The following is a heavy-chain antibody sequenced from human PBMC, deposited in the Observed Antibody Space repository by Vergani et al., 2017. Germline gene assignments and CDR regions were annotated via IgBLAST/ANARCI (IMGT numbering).Heavy chain of an antibody. Sequence: EVQLVESGGGLVKPGGSLRLSCAGSGFTFKNTWMNWVRQAPGEGLEWIGRIKTKTDAETTDYAAPVKGRFTISRDDSKNFLYLQMNSLKIEDTALYFCTAEKEVAFYYSYYHMDVWGKGTTVTVSS. J-gene: IGHJ6*03. CDR2: IKTKTDAETT. CDR3: TAEKEVAFYYSYYHMDV. CDR1: GFTFKNTW. D-gene: IGHD2-21*01. V-gene: IGHV3-15*01.